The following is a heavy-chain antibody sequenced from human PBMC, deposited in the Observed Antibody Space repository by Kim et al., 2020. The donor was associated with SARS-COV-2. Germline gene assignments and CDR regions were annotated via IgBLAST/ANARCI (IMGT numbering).Heavy chain of an antibody. V-gene: IGHV3-73*01. CDR2: ISSNANSSAS. J-gene: IGHJ3*02. Sequence: GGSLRLSCAASRFTFSSSAMTWVRQAPGKGLEWVGRISSNANSSASAYAVSVNGRFIIASDESKHTAYLQMNSLKTEDTAIYYCTRVPTYSNSWWDAFDIWGQGTMVTVSS. D-gene: IGHD6-13*01. CDR3: TRVPTYSNSWWDAFDI. CDR1: RFTFSSSA.